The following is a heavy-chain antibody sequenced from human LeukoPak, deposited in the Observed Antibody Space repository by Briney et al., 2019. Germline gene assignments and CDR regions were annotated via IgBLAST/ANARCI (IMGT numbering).Heavy chain of an antibody. D-gene: IGHD2-21*02. J-gene: IGHJ3*02. CDR3: ARHAYCGGDCFGGAFEI. CDR2: VYYSGST. CDR1: GGSINYYY. Sequence: PSETLSLTCTVSGGSINYYYWSWIRQPPGKGLEWIGYVYYSGSTSYNPSLKSRVTISLDTSKHHFSLKLNSVTAADTAVYYCARHAYCGGDCFGGAFEIWGQGTMVTVSS. V-gene: IGHV4-59*08.